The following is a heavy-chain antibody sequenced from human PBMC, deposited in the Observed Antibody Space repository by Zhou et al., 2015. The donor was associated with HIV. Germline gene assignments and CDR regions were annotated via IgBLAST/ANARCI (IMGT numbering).Heavy chain of an antibody. CDR3: ARESSCSGGSCGIWFDP. V-gene: IGHV1-69*06. CDR2: IIPMFGTV. D-gene: IGHD2-15*01. CDR1: GGTFSNYA. Sequence: QVLLVQSGAEVKKPGSSVKVSCEASGGTFSNYAVSWVRQAPGQGLEWMGAIIPMFGTVRYAQKFQGRVTLTADRSTNTAYMEMRSLRSEDTAVYYCARESSCSGGSCGIWFDPWGRGTLVTVSS. J-gene: IGHJ5*02.